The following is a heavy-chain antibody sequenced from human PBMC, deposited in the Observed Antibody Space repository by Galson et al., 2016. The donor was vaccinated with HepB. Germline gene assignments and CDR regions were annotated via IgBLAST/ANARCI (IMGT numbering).Heavy chain of an antibody. CDR3: ARNDYLTPYYYYGMDV. J-gene: IGHJ6*02. D-gene: IGHD4-11*01. Sequence: SLRLSCAASGFTFSSYAMHWVRQAPGKGLEWLAVISYGGRNKYYADSVKGRFTVSRDDSKNTLYLQMNSLRPEDTAVYYCARNDYLTPYYYYGMDVWGQGTTATVSS. CDR2: ISYGGRNK. V-gene: IGHV3-30-3*01. CDR1: GFTFSSYA.